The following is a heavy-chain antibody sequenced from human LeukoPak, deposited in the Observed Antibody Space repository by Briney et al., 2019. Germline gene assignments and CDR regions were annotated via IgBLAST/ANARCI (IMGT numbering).Heavy chain of an antibody. CDR1: GFTFSSYS. V-gene: IGHV3-21*04. D-gene: IGHD5-24*01. Sequence: PGGSLRLSCAASGFTFSSYSMNWVRQAPGKGLEWVSSISSSSSYIYYADSVKGRFTISRDNSKSTLYLQMNSLRAEDTAVYYCAKDPMATIRSYFDYWGQGTLVTVSS. CDR2: ISSSSSYI. CDR3: AKDPMATIRSYFDY. J-gene: IGHJ4*02.